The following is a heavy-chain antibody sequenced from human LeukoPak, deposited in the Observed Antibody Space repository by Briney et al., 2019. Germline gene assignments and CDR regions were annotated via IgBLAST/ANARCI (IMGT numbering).Heavy chain of an antibody. CDR1: GGSISSYY. J-gene: IGHJ4*02. D-gene: IGHD4-17*01. Sequence: TSETLSLTCTVSGGSISSYYWSWIRQPPGKGLEWIEYIYYSGSTNYNPSLKSRVTISVDTSKNQFSLKLSPVTAADTAVYYCARGPGDTVTNVRFDYWGQGTLVTVSS. CDR2: IYYSGST. V-gene: IGHV4-59*01. CDR3: ARGPGDTVTNVRFDY.